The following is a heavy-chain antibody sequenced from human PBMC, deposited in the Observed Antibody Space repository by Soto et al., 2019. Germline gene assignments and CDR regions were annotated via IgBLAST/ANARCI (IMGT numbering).Heavy chain of an antibody. D-gene: IGHD5-18*01. Sequence: PSETLSLTCTVSGGSISSGGYYWSWIRQHPGKGLEWIGYIYYSGSTYYNPSLKSRVTISVDTSKNQFSLKLSSVTAADTAVYYCARDWRGYSYGYYYYYGMDVCGQRTTVTVSS. J-gene: IGHJ6*02. V-gene: IGHV4-31*03. CDR1: GGSISSGGYY. CDR2: IYYSGST. CDR3: ARDWRGYSYGYYYYYGMDV.